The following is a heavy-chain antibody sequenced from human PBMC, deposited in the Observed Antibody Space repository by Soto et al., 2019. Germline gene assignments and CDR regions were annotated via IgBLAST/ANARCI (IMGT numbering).Heavy chain of an antibody. CDR3: ARVAYCSSTSCYTLFDY. D-gene: IGHD2-2*02. CDR2: TYYRSKWYN. V-gene: IGHV6-1*01. CDR1: GDSVSSNSAA. J-gene: IGHJ4*02. Sequence: SQTLSLTCAVSGDSVSSNSAAWNWIRQSPSRGLEWLGRTYYRSKWYNDYAVSVKSRITINPDTSKNQFSLQLNSVTPEDTAVYYCARVAYCSSTSCYTLFDYWGQGTLVTAPQ.